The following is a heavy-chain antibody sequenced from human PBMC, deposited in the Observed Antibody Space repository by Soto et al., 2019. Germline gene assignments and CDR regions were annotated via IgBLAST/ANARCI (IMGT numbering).Heavy chain of an antibody. CDR3: ARPAGRLANWFDP. J-gene: IGHJ5*02. CDR1: GYTFTDYR. CDR2: INPSGGST. Sequence: QVQLVQSGVEVNKPGASVKGSCKASGYTFTDYRIIWVRQAPGQWLEWMGIINPSGGSTNYAPNFKGRVTLTKDSFTSTVYIELSNLGSEDTAVYYCARPAGRLANWFDPWGQGTLVNVSS. D-gene: IGHD6-6*01. V-gene: IGHV1-46*01.